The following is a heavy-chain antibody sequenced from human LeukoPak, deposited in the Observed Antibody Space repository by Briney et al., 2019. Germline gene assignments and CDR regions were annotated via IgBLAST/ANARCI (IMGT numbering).Heavy chain of an antibody. D-gene: IGHD3-10*01. J-gene: IGHJ6*03. V-gene: IGHV4-61*01. CDR3: ARESGLPYYYYMDV. CDR2: IYYSGST. CDR1: GGSISSSSYY. Sequence: SETLSLTCTVSGGSISSSSYYWSWIRQPPRKGLEWIGYIYYSGSTNYNPSLKSRVTISVDTSKNQFSLKLSSVTAADTAVYYCARESGLPYYYYMDVWGKGTTVTVSS.